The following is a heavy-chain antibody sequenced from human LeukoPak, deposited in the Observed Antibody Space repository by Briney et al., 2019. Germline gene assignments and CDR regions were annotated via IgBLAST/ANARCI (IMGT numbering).Heavy chain of an antibody. CDR3: ARGRGRTYCSSTSCYTDNWFDP. CDR2: MNPNSGNT. V-gene: IGHV1-8*01. CDR1: GYTFTSYD. Sequence: GASVKVSCKASGYTFTSYDINWVRQAPGQGLEWMGWMNPNSGNTGYAQRFQGRVTMTRNTSISTAYMELSSLRSEDTAVYYCARGRGRTYCSSTSCYTDNWFDPWGQGTLVTVSS. D-gene: IGHD2-2*02. J-gene: IGHJ5*02.